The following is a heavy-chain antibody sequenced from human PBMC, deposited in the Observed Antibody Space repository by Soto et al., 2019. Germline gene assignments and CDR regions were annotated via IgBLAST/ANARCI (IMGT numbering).Heavy chain of an antibody. D-gene: IGHD3-10*01. V-gene: IGHV3-30-3*01. CDR2: ISYDGSNK. J-gene: IGHJ6*02. Sequence: QVQLVESGGGVVQPGRSLRLSCAASGFTFSSYAMHWVRQAPGKGLEWVAVISYDGSNKYYADSVKGRFTISRDNSKNTLYLQMNSLRDEDTAVYYCARDEGGAGNRHYYGMAVWGQGTTVTVSS. CDR1: GFTFSSYA. CDR3: ARDEGGAGNRHYYGMAV.